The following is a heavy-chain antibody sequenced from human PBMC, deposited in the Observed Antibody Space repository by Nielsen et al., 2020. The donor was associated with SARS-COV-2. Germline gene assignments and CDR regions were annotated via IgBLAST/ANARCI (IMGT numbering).Heavy chain of an antibody. CDR1: GFTVSSNY. D-gene: IGHD6-6*01. V-gene: IGHV3-66*01. J-gene: IGHJ4*02. Sequence: GESLKISCAASGFTVSSNYMSWVRQAPGKGLEWVSVIYSCGSTYYADSVKGRFTISRDNSKNTLYLQMNSLRADDTAVYYCAREGGAARRGYYFDYWGQGTLVTVSS. CDR3: AREGGAARRGYYFDY. CDR2: IYSCGST.